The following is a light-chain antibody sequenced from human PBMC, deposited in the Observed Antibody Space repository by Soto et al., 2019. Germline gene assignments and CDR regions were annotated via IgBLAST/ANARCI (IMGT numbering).Light chain of an antibody. V-gene: IGKV4-1*01. CDR2: WAS. CDR3: QQYYNIPWT. J-gene: IGKJ1*01. CDR1: QSVFYSSKNKNS. Sequence: DIVMTQSPDSLAVSPGERATINCKSSQSVFYSSKNKNSVAWYQQKPGQPPKLLIYWASSRETGVPDRFSGSGYGTDYTLTISSLQAEDVAVYYCQQYYNIPWTFGQGTKVEVK.